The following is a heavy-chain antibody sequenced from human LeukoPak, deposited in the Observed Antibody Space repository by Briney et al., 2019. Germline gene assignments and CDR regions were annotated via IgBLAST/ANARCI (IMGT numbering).Heavy chain of an antibody. Sequence: SETLSLTCTVSGGSISSGGYYWSWIRQHPGKGLEWIGHIYYSGSTNYNPSLKSRVTISLDTSKNQFSLKLSSVTAADTAVYYCARDRRDGYHSNFDYWGQGTLVTVSS. CDR1: GGSISSGGYY. CDR3: ARDRRDGYHSNFDY. V-gene: IGHV4-61*08. D-gene: IGHD5-24*01. J-gene: IGHJ4*02. CDR2: IYYSGST.